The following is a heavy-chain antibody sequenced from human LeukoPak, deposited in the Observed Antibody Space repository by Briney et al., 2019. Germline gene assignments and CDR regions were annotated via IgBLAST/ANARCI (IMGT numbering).Heavy chain of an antibody. CDR2: IYYSGST. J-gene: IGHJ4*02. CDR1: GGSFSGYY. CDR3: ASLGTTVTDY. V-gene: IGHV4-59*01. D-gene: IGHD4-17*01. Sequence: SETLSLTCAVYGGSFSGYYWSWIRQPPGKGLEWIGYIYYSGSTNYNPSLKSRVTISVDTSKNQFSLKLSSVTAADTAVYYCASLGTTVTDYWGQGTLVTVSS.